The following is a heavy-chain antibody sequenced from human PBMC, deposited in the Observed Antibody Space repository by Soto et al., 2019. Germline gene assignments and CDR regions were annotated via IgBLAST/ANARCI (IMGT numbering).Heavy chain of an antibody. CDR2: ISGSGEST. J-gene: IGHJ4*02. D-gene: IGHD5-18*01. CDR1: GITFSRHA. V-gene: IGHV3-23*01. Sequence: GGSLRLSCAASGITFSRHAMSWVRQAPGKGLEWVSIISGSGESTDYADSVKGRFTISKDNSKNTVYLQMNSLSPEDTAVYYCARAFRDTATADYWGQGTLVTVSS. CDR3: ARAFRDTATADY.